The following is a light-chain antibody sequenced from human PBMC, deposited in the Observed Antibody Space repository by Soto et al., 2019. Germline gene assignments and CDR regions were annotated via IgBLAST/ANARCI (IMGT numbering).Light chain of an antibody. V-gene: IGLV2-11*01. CDR2: DVS. Sequence: QSALTQPRSVSGPPGQSVTISCTGTSSDVGTYDFVSWYQQHPGKAPRLMIFDVSERPSGVPDRFSGSKSGNTASLTISGLQAEDEADYYCCLYAVTFYVFGNGTKVTVL. CDR1: SSDVGTYDF. J-gene: IGLJ1*01. CDR3: CLYAVTFYV.